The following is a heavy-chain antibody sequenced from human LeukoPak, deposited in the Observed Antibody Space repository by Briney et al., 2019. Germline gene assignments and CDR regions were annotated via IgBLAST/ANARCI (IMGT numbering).Heavy chain of an antibody. D-gene: IGHD2-15*01. CDR1: GGSISSYY. CDR3: TRYCSGGDCYSKALDY. V-gene: IGHV4-59*01. CDR2: IYYSGST. Sequence: SETLSLTCTVSGGSISSYYWSWIRQPPGKGLEWIGYIYYSGSTNYNPSLKSRVTISVDTSKNQFSLKLSSVTAADTAVYYCTRYCSGGDCYSKALDYWGQGILVTVSS. J-gene: IGHJ4*02.